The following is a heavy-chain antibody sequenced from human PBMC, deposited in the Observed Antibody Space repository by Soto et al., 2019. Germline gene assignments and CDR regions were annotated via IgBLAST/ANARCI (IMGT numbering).Heavy chain of an antibody. CDR2: IYYSGST. D-gene: IGHD5-12*01. V-gene: IGHV4-39*01. CDR3: ARRHIVATTFDY. Sequence: QLQLQESGPGLVKPSETLSLTCTVSGGSISSSSYYWGWIRQPPGKGLEWIGSIYYSGSTYYNPSLKSRVTISVDTSKNQFSLKLSSVTAADTAEYYCARRHIVATTFDYWGQGTLVTVSS. J-gene: IGHJ4*02. CDR1: GGSISSSSYY.